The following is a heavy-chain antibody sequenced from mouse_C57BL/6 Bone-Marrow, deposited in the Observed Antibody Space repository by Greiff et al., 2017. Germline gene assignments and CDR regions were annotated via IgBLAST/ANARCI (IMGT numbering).Heavy chain of an antibody. CDR3: ARSRTTMITTEVAY. CDR1: GYTFTSYW. CDR2: IDPNSGGT. J-gene: IGHJ3*01. V-gene: IGHV1-72*01. D-gene: IGHD2-4*01. Sequence: QVQLQQPGAELVKPGASVKLSCKASGYTFTSYWMHWVKQRPGRGLEWIGRIDPNSGGTKYNEKFKSKATLTVDKPSGTAYMQLSSLTSEDSAVYYCARSRTTMITTEVAYWGQGTLVTVSA.